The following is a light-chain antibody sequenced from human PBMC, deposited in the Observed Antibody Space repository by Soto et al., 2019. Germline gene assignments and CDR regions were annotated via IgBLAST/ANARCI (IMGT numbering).Light chain of an antibody. J-gene: IGLJ1*01. Sequence: QSALTQPASVSGSPGQSITISCTASSSHIGSSNLVSWYQHHSGKAPKLIIYEGNKRPSGVSNRFSGSKSGKTASLTISGLQAEDEGTYYCCSYAGSSPLYVFGTGTNSPS. CDR2: EGN. CDR1: SSHIGSSNL. CDR3: CSYAGSSPLYV. V-gene: IGLV2-23*01.